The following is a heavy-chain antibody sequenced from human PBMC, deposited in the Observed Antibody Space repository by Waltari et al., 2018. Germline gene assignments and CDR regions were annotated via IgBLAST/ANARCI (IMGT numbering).Heavy chain of an antibody. J-gene: IGHJ4*02. D-gene: IGHD6-19*01. V-gene: IGHV4-59*11. CDR2: IYYSGST. CDR1: GGSISSHY. CDR3: ARGRSGCFDY. Sequence: QVQLQESGPGLVKPSEPLSLTCTVSGGSISSHYWSWIRQPPGKGLEWIGYIYYSGSTNYNPSLKSRVTISVDTSKNQFSLKLSSVTAADTAVYYCARGRSGCFDYWGQGTMVTVSS.